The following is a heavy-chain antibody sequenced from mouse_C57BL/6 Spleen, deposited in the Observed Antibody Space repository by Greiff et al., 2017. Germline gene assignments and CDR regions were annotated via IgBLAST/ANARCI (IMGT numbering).Heavy chain of an antibody. CDR1: GYTFTSYW. V-gene: IGHV1-50*01. CDR2: IDPSDSYT. D-gene: IGHD1-1*01. J-gene: IGHJ3*01. Sequence: QVQLQQPGAELVKPGASVKLSCKASGYTFTSYWMQLVKQRPGQGLEWIGEIDPSDSYTNYNQKFKGKATLTVDTSSSTAYMQLSSLTSEDSAVYYCATYYYGSSPWFAYWGQGTLVTVSA. CDR3: ATYYYGSSPWFAY.